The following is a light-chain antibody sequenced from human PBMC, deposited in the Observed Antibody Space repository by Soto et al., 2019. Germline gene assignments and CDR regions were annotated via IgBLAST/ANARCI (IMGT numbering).Light chain of an antibody. V-gene: IGKV3-15*01. Sequence: EIVMTQSPATLSVSPGESATLSCRASPSVGSNLAWYQQKPGQSPRLLIYDASTRATGIPARFSGGGSGTEFTHTIDSTQSEDFAVYFCRQYNHWPSFGQGTKL. CDR1: PSVGSN. CDR3: RQYNHWPS. CDR2: DAS. J-gene: IGKJ2*01.